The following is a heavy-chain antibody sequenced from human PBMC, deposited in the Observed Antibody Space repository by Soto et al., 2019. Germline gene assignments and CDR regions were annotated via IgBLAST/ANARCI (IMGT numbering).Heavy chain of an antibody. J-gene: IGHJ6*02. CDR1: GFTVSSHD. D-gene: IGHD3-9*01. CDR3: ARDFKDLTNFYYYGMDL. CDR2: LYRGGST. V-gene: IGHV3-53*01. Sequence: GSLRLSCAGSGFTVSSHDMICCRHSPFKGLEWVSVLYRGGSTYYADSVKGRFTISRDNSKSTLYLQMNSLRAEDTAVYYCARDFKDLTNFYYYGMDLWGQGTTVTVSS.